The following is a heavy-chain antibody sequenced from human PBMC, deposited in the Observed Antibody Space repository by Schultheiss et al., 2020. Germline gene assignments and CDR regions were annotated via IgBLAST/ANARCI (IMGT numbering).Heavy chain of an antibody. D-gene: IGHD6-6*01. V-gene: IGHV1-18*01. CDR2: ISAYNGNT. J-gene: IGHJ4*02. Sequence: ASVKVSCKASGYTFTSYDISWVREAPGQGLEWMGWISAYNGNTNYAQKFQGRVTMTTDTSTSTAYMELRSLRSDDTAVYYCAREREQLDRGYFDYWGQGTLVNVSS. CDR3: AREREQLDRGYFDY. CDR1: GYTFTSYD.